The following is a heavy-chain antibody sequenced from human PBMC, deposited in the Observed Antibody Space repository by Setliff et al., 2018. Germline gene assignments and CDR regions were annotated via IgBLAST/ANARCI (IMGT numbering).Heavy chain of an antibody. D-gene: IGHD2-15*01. V-gene: IGHV3-49*04. Sequence: PGGSLRLSCTASGFTFGDYAMSWVRQAPGKGLEWVGFIRSKIYGGTTEYTDSVKGRFTVSRDDSKSTLYLQMNSLRADDTAVYYCGREWCTGGRCSPDDEYFQRWGQGTLVTVSS. CDR1: GFTFGDYA. CDR2: IRSKIYGGTT. CDR3: GREWCTGGRCSPDDEYFQR. J-gene: IGHJ1*01.